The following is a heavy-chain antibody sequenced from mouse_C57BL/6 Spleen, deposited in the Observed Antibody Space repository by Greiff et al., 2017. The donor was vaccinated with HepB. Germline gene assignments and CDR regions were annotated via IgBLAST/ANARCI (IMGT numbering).Heavy chain of an antibody. CDR3: ARDGGYLYAMDY. Sequence: DVMLVESGPGMVKPSQSLSLTCTVTGYSITSGYDWHWIRHFPGNKLEWMGYISYSGSTNYNPSLKSRISITHDTSKNHFFLKLNSVTTEDTATYYCARDGGYLYAMDYWGQGTSVTVSS. J-gene: IGHJ4*01. CDR2: ISYSGST. V-gene: IGHV3-1*01. D-gene: IGHD2-2*01. CDR1: GYSITSGYD.